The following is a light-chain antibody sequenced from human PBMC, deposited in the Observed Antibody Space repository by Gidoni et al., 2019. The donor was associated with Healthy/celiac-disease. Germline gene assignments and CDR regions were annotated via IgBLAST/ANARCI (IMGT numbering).Light chain of an antibody. CDR1: QDISNY. Sequence: DIQITQSPSSLSASVRDTVTITCQASQDISNYLNWYQQKPGKAPKLLIYDASNLETGVPSRYSGSGSGTDFTFTISSLQPEDIATYYCQQYDNLLLFTFGPGTKVDIK. CDR2: DAS. CDR3: QQYDNLLLFT. J-gene: IGKJ3*01. V-gene: IGKV1-33*01.